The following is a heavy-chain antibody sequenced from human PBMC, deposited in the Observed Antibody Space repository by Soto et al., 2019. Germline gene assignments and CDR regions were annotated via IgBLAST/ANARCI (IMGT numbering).Heavy chain of an antibody. CDR1: GGSFSGYY. CDR3: ARLGVTTYGMDV. Sequence: QVQLQQWGAGLLKPSETLSLTCAVYGGSFSGYYWSWIRQPPGKGLEWIGEINHSGSTHYNPSLKSRVTISVDTAKNQFSLKLSSVTAADTAVYYCARLGVTTYGMDVWGQGTTVTVSS. J-gene: IGHJ6*02. V-gene: IGHV4-34*01. D-gene: IGHD4-17*01. CDR2: INHSGST.